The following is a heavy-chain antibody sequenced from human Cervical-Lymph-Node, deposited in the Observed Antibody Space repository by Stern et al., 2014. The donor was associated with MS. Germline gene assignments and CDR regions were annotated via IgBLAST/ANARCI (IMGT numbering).Heavy chain of an antibody. D-gene: IGHD3-10*01. CDR2: INPSGGST. CDR1: GKPFNSYH. Sequence: QLVQPGAEGKNPGASVKVSCQASGKPFNSYHKHWVRQAPGQGLEWMGIINPSGGSTSYAQKFQGRVTMTRDTSTSTVYMELSSLRSEDTAVYYCARAITSNWFDPWGQGTLVTVSS. CDR3: ARAITSNWFDP. V-gene: IGHV1-46*02. J-gene: IGHJ5*02.